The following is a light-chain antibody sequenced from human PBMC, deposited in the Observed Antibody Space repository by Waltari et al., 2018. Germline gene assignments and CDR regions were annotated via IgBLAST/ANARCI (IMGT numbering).Light chain of an antibody. CDR1: KLGNKY. CDR3: QAWDSSAAMVV. Sequence: YELTQTSSVSVSPGQIASISCSGHKLGNKYVSWYQPKPGQSPGLVLYQDDKRPSGSSERFSGSNSGNTGTLIISGTQAMEEADYYCQAWDSSAAMVVVGGGTKLTVL. J-gene: IGLJ2*01. CDR2: QDD. V-gene: IGLV3-1*01.